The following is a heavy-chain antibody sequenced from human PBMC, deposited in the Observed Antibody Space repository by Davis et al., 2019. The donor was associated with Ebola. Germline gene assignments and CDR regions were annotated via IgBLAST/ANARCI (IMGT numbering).Heavy chain of an antibody. CDR1: GGSFSGYY. CDR2: INHSGST. CDR3: ARGDPMVRGVITEGPYYYYYMDV. V-gene: IGHV4-34*01. D-gene: IGHD3-10*01. J-gene: IGHJ6*03. Sequence: PSETLSLTCAVYGGSFSGYYWSWIRQPPGKGLEWIGEINHSGSTNYNPSLKSRVTISVDTSKNQFSLKLSSVTAADTAVYYCARGDPMVRGVITEGPYYYYYMDVWGKGTTVTVSS.